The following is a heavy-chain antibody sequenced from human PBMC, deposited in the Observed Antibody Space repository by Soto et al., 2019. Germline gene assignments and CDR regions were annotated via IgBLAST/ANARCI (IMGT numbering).Heavy chain of an antibody. J-gene: IGHJ4*02. CDR1: GYTFTSYG. CDR2: ISAYNGNT. CDR3: ARDRYYYDSSGYYPYYVDY. Sequence: QVQLVQSGAEVKKPGASVKVSCKASGYTFTSYGISWVRQAPGQGLEWMGWISAYNGNTNYAQKLQGRVTMTTDTSTSTAYMELRSLRSDDTAMYYCARDRYYYDSSGYYPYYVDYWGQGTLVTVSS. D-gene: IGHD3-22*01. V-gene: IGHV1-18*01.